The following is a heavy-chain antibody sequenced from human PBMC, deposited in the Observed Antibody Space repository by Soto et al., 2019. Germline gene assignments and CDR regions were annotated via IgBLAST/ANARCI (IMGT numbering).Heavy chain of an antibody. Sequence: GGSLRLSCAASGFTFSSYSMNWVRQAPGKGLEWVSSISSSSSYIYYADSVKGRFTISRDNAKNSLYLQMNSLRAEDTAVYYCARDQREIQLWLPKGVNWFDPWGQGTLVTVSS. CDR3: ARDQREIQLWLPKGVNWFDP. V-gene: IGHV3-21*01. J-gene: IGHJ5*02. CDR2: ISSSSSYI. D-gene: IGHD5-18*01. CDR1: GFTFSSYS.